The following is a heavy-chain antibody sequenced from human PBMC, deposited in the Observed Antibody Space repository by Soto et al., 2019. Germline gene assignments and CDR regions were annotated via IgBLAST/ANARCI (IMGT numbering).Heavy chain of an antibody. CDR2: IYHAGSV. CDR3: ARTFASSGTGA. J-gene: IGHJ5*02. D-gene: IGHD3-10*01. V-gene: IGHV4-38-2*01. CDR1: GYSIASGYY. Sequence: TLSLTCAVSGYSIASGYYWAWIRQSPGKGLEWIGSIYHAGSVYYNPSLNSRVAVSLDTSKNHFSLKLTSVTAADTAVYYCARTFASSGTGAWGEGTPV.